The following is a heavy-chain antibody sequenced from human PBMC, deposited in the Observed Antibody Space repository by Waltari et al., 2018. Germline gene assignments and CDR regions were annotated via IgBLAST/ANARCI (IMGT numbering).Heavy chain of an antibody. CDR3: AKALYNWNYGYYYGMDV. D-gene: IGHD1-7*01. Sequence: EVQLVESGGVVVQPGGSLRLSCAASGFTFDDYAMHWVRQSPGKGLEWVSLISWDGGSTYYADSVKGRFTISRDNSKNSLYLQMNSLRAEDTALYYCAKALYNWNYGYYYGMDVWGQGTTVTVSS. CDR2: ISWDGGST. V-gene: IGHV3-43D*04. CDR1: GFTFDDYA. J-gene: IGHJ6*02.